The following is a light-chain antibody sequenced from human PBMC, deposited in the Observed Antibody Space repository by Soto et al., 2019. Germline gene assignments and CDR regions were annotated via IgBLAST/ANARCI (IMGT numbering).Light chain of an antibody. V-gene: IGLV2-14*01. CDR1: SNDVGGYDY. Sequence: QSALTQPASVSGSPGQSITISCSGTSNDVGGYDYVSWYQQHPGKAPKLVIYEVSNRPSWVSNRFSGSKSGNTDSLTISVLQPEDEADYYCNSYTSSSTLVFGGGTKVTVL. CDR2: EVS. J-gene: IGLJ2*01. CDR3: NSYTSSSTLV.